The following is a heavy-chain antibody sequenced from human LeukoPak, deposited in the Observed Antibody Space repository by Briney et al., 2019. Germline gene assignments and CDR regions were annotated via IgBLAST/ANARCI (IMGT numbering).Heavy chain of an antibody. CDR2: ISGSGGST. Sequence: PGGSLRLSWPASGFTFSSYAMSWVRQAPGKGLEWFSAISGSGGSTYYADSVKGRFTISRDNSKNTLYLQMNSLRAEDTAVYYCAKKRYYYDSSGYLVYWGQGTLVTVSS. J-gene: IGHJ4*02. CDR3: AKKRYYYDSSGYLVY. D-gene: IGHD3-22*01. CDR1: GFTFSSYA. V-gene: IGHV3-23*01.